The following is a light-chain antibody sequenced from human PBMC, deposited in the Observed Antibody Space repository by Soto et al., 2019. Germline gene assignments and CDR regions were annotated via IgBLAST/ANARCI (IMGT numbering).Light chain of an antibody. Sequence: EIQWTRSPSVLSASVGDTVTITCRASEALSNYLRXYQQKPGKGPKLLFFDSSELAGGVPSSFSGSVSGSDYTFSISNLQPDDFATEFCQHYHLLPPELTFGQGTRLEIK. V-gene: IGKV1-33*01. J-gene: IGKJ5*01. CDR3: QHYHLLPPELT. CDR2: DSS. CDR1: EALSNY.